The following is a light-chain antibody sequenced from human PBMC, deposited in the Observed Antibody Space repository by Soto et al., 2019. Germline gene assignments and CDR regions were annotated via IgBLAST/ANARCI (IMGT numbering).Light chain of an antibody. V-gene: IGKV3-15*01. Sequence: EILLTHSPATLSVSPGERATLSCKSSQSVNRNLGWYQQKPGQAPRLLIFAASTRAPGIPARFGGSGSGTEFTLTISGLQSEDFAVYYCQQYNSWTSITFGQGTRLEVK. J-gene: IGKJ5*01. CDR2: AAS. CDR3: QQYNSWTSIT. CDR1: QSVNRN.